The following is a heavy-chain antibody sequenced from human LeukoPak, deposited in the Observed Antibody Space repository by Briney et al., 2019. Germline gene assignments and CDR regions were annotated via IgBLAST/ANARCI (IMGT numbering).Heavy chain of an antibody. CDR1: GYTFTGYY. V-gene: IGHV1-2*02. CDR2: INPNSGGT. Sequence: ASVKVSCKASGYTFTGYYIHWVRQAPGQGLEWMGWINPNSGGTNYAQKFQGRVTMTRDTSISTAYMELSRLRSDDTAVYYCARWRVPAAIEDYWGQGTLVTVSS. J-gene: IGHJ4*02. D-gene: IGHD2-2*02. CDR3: ARWRVPAAIEDY.